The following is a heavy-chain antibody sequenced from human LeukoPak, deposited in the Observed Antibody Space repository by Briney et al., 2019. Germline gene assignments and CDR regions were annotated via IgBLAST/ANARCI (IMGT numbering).Heavy chain of an antibody. Sequence: GGSLRLSCAASGFTFSSYAMGWVRQAPGKGLEWVSAISGSGGSTCYADSVKGRFTISRDNSKNTLYLQMNSLRAEDTAVYYCAKVRGGWYYFDYWGQGTLVTVSS. CDR3: AKVRGGWYYFDY. D-gene: IGHD6-19*01. CDR1: GFTFSSYA. CDR2: ISGSGGST. V-gene: IGHV3-23*01. J-gene: IGHJ4*02.